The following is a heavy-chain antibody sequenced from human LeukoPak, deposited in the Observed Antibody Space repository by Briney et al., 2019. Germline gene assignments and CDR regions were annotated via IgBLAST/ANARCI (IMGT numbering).Heavy chain of an antibody. CDR2: ISGSGGST. J-gene: IGHJ4*02. CDR3: AKDLLLAVAGCSGY. V-gene: IGHV3-23*01. D-gene: IGHD6-19*01. CDR1: GFTFSSYA. Sequence: GGSLRLSCAASGFTFSSYAMSWVRQAPGKGLEWVSAISGSGGSTYYADSVKGRFTISRDNSKNTLYLQMNSLRAEDTAVYYCAKDLLLAVAGCSGYWGQGTLVTVSS.